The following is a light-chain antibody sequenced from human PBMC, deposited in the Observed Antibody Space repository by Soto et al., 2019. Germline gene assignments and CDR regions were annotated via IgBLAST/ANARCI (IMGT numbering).Light chain of an antibody. CDR1: QNLNNW. CDR3: QQAYSFPLT. Sequence: DVQMTQSPSSVSASVGDRVTITCRASQNLNNWLAWYQQKPGRAPKLLIYGASNLHIGVPSRFSGAVSGTEFNLTIRSLQPEDFETCYCQQAYSFPLTFGGGTNVEI. V-gene: IGKV1-12*01. CDR2: GAS. J-gene: IGKJ4*01.